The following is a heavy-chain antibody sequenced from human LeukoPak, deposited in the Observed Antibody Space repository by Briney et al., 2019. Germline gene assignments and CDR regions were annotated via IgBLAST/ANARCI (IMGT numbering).Heavy chain of an antibody. CDR1: GFTFSSYA. V-gene: IGHV3-23*01. CDR2: IRGSGGST. Sequence: GGSLRLSCAASGFTFSSYAMSWVRQAPGKGLEWVSAIRGSGGSTYYADSVKGRFTISRDNSKNTLYLQMNSLRAEDTAVYYCAKSYGYDYVWGSSTLDYFDYWGQGTLVTVSS. D-gene: IGHD3-16*01. J-gene: IGHJ4*02. CDR3: AKSYGYDYVWGSSTLDYFDY.